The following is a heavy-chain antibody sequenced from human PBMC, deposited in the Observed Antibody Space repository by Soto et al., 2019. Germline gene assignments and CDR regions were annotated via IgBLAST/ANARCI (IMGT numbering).Heavy chain of an antibody. CDR3: ARDSRGVDTPVDDAFDI. CDR1: GGSISSYY. CDR2: IYYSGST. Sequence: PSETLSLTCTVSGGSISSYYWSWIRQPPGKGPEWIGYIYYSGSTNYNPSLKSRVTISVDTSKNQFSLKLSSVTAADAAVYYCARDSRGVDTPVDDAFDIWGQGTTVTVSS. V-gene: IGHV4-59*01. J-gene: IGHJ3*02. D-gene: IGHD2-15*01.